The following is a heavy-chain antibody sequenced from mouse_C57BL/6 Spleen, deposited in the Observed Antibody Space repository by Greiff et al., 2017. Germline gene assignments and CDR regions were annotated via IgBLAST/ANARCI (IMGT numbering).Heavy chain of an antibody. Sequence: VQLKESGPGLVKPSQSLSLTCSVTGYSITSGYYWNWIRQFPGNKLEWMGYISYDGSNNYNPSLKNRISITRNTSKNQFFLKLNSVTTEDTATYYCARAGYSTSYYFDYWGQGTTLTVSS. CDR3: ARAGYSTSYYFDY. J-gene: IGHJ2*01. D-gene: IGHD2-5*01. V-gene: IGHV3-6*01. CDR1: GYSITSGYY. CDR2: ISYDGSN.